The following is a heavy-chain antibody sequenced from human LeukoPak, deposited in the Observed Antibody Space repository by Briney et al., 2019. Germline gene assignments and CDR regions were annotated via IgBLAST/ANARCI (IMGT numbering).Heavy chain of an antibody. CDR3: AKDFERDQAGNTDAFNM. CDR2: VNWDGSRT. J-gene: IGHJ3*02. D-gene: IGHD1-1*01. Sequence: PGGSLRLSCAASGFTFDEYAMTWVRQPPGKGLEWVSLVNWDGSRTYYADSVKGRFTISRDNSKKSLYLQMNSLSAEDTALYYCAKDFERDQAGNTDAFNMWGQGTMVTVFS. CDR1: GFTFDEYA. V-gene: IGHV3-43D*03.